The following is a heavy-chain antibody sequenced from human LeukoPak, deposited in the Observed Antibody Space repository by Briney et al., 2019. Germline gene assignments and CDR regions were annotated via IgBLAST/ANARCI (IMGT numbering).Heavy chain of an antibody. Sequence: SETLSLTCTVSGGSISSGSYYWSWIRQPPGKGLEWIGYIYYSGSTNYNPSLKSRVTISVDTSKNQFSLKLSSVTAADTAVYYCARGGYGVPYFDYWGQGTLVTVSS. CDR1: GGSISSGSYY. CDR3: ARGGYGVPYFDY. V-gene: IGHV4-61*01. D-gene: IGHD3-10*01. J-gene: IGHJ4*02. CDR2: IYYSGST.